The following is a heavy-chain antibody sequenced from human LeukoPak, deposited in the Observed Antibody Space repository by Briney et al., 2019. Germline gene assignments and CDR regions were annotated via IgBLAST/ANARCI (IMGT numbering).Heavy chain of an antibody. Sequence: PSHSQSLPRTIWGHFHGNYYSSWIRQPATKGLEWIGRTHTSGSTNYNPSLKSRVTMSVDTSKNQFSLKLTSVTAADTAVYYCARGRWKTGMDSPYYFDYWGQGTLVTVSS. CDR3: ARGRWKTGMDSPYYFDY. D-gene: IGHD2-2*03. CDR1: GHFHGNYY. CDR2: THTSGST. V-gene: IGHV4-4*07. J-gene: IGHJ4*02.